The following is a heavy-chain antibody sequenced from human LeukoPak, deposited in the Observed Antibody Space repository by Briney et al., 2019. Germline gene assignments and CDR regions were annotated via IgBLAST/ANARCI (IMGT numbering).Heavy chain of an antibody. J-gene: IGHJ4*02. Sequence: PGGSLRISCAASGLTFSSYWMHWVRQAPGKGLVWVSRINSDGSSTTYADSVKGRFTISRDNAKNTMYLQMNSLRAEDTAIYYCASPRESGTSTGFDYWGQGTLVTVSS. CDR2: INSDGSST. D-gene: IGHD1-26*01. CDR3: ASPRESGTSTGFDY. CDR1: GLTFSSYW. V-gene: IGHV3-74*01.